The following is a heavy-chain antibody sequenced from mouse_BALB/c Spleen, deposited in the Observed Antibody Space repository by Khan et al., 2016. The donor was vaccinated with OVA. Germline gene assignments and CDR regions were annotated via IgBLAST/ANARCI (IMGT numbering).Heavy chain of an antibody. V-gene: IGHV3-2*02. J-gene: IGHJ2*01. CDR1: GYSITTDYA. CDR3: ASDCAGDVNY. D-gene: IGHD2-13*01. CDR2: ISYSGNT. Sequence: EVQLQESGPGLVKPSQSLSLTCTVTGYSITTDYAWNWIRQFPGNKLEWMGYISYSGNTKYNPSLKSRISITRDTSKNQFFLQLKSVTTEDTARYYCASDCAGDVNYWGQGTTLTVSS.